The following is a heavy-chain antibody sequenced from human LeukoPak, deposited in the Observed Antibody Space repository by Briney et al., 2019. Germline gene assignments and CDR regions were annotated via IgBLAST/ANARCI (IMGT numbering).Heavy chain of an antibody. J-gene: IGHJ4*02. D-gene: IGHD3-22*01. CDR1: GFTFSGYS. CDR2: ISSSSSTI. Sequence: GGSLRLSCAASGFTFSGYSMNWVRQAPGKGLEWVSYISSSSSTIYYADSVKGRFTISRDNAKNSLYLQMNSLRAEDTAVYYCARGVYYYDSSGYPYYFDYWGQGTLVTVSS. V-gene: IGHV3-48*01. CDR3: ARGVYYYDSSGYPYYFDY.